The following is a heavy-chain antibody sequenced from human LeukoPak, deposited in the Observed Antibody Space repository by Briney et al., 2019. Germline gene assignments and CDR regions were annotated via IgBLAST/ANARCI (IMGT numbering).Heavy chain of an antibody. D-gene: IGHD6-13*01. Sequence: SETLSLTCTVSGGSISSYYWSWIRQPAGRGLEWIGRIYTSGSTNYNPSLKSRVTMSVDTSKNQFSLKLRSVTAADTAVYYCARGIAAASERAFDIWGQGTMVTVSS. CDR3: ARGIAAASERAFDI. J-gene: IGHJ3*02. CDR2: IYTSGST. CDR1: GGSISSYY. V-gene: IGHV4-4*07.